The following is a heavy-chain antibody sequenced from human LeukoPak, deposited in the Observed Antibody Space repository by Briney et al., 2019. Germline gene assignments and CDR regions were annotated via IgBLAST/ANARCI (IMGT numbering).Heavy chain of an antibody. V-gene: IGHV4-4*07. D-gene: IGHD6-13*01. CDR3: AKVTEAGLYYFDS. J-gene: IGHJ4*02. CDR1: DASISSYY. Sequence: SETLSLTCTVSDASISSYYWSWIRQPAGKGLEWIGRIYGSLRTSYNPSHKSRVTMSLDTSKNQFSLKLTSVTAADTAMYYCAKVTEAGLYYFDSWGPGTLVTVSS. CDR2: IYGSLRT.